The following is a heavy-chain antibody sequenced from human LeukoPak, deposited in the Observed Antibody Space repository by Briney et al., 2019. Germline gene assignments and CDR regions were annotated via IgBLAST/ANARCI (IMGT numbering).Heavy chain of an antibody. D-gene: IGHD6-13*01. J-gene: IGHJ4*02. CDR1: GYTLTELS. CDR2: FDPEDGET. Sequence: ASVKVSCKVSGYTLTELSMHWVRQAPGKGLEWMGGFDPEDGETIYAQKFQGRVTMTEDTSTDTAYMELSGLRSEDTAVYYCARGLWYSSTWYNFDNWGQGTLVTVSS. V-gene: IGHV1-24*01. CDR3: ARGLWYSSTWYNFDN.